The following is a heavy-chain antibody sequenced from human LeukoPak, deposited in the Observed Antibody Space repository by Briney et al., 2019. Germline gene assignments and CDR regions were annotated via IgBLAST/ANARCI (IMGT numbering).Heavy chain of an antibody. CDR2: IYTSGST. J-gene: IGHJ5*02. CDR3: ARDDYNWFDP. CDR1: GYSISSGYY. D-gene: IGHD2-21*02. Sequence: SETLSLTCAVSGYSISSGYYWSWIRQPAGKGLEWIGRIYTSGSTNYNPSLKSRVTMSVDTSKNQFSLKLSSVTAADTAVYYCARDDYNWFDPWGQGTLVTVSS. V-gene: IGHV4-4*07.